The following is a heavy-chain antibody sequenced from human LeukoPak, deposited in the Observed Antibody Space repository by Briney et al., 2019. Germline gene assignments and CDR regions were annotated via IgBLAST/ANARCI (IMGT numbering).Heavy chain of an antibody. CDR3: AKDQGPRGSFMDV. CDR1: GFTFSSYW. Sequence: GGSLRLSCAASGFTFSSYWMSWVRQAPGKGLEWVAAISYDGSNKYFVDSLKGRFTISRDNSKNTLSLQMNSLRGEDTAVYYCAKDQGPRGSFMDVWGQGTTVTVSS. CDR2: ISYDGSNK. J-gene: IGHJ6*02. D-gene: IGHD5-12*01. V-gene: IGHV3-30*18.